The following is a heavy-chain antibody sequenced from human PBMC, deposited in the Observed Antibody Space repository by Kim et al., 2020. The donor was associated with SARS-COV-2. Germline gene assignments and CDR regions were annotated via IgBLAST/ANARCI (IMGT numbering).Heavy chain of an antibody. Sequence: SETLSLTCTVSGGSISSGGYYWSWIRQHPGKGLEWIGYIYYSGSTYYNPSLKSRVTISVDTSKNQFSLKLSSVTAADTAVYYCARSPGIAAAGTGWYFDLWGRGTLVTVSS. CDR3: ARSPGIAAAGTGWYFDL. D-gene: IGHD6-13*01. CDR2: IYYSGST. J-gene: IGHJ2*01. V-gene: IGHV4-31*03. CDR1: GGSISSGGYY.